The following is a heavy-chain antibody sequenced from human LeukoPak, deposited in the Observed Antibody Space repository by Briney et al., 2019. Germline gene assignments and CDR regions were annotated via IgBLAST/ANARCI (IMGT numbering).Heavy chain of an antibody. D-gene: IGHD3-3*01. CDR2: IKLDGSEK. V-gene: IGHV3-7*03. Sequence: GGSLRLSCVASGFTFGKYWMSWVRQAPGKGLEWVANIKLDGSEKNYVDSVRGRFTISRDNTKNSLYLQMNSLRVEDTAVFYCARDQYDTWSQRGNFDSWGQGTLVIVSS. CDR3: ARDQYDTWSQRGNFDS. CDR1: GFTFGKYW. J-gene: IGHJ4*02.